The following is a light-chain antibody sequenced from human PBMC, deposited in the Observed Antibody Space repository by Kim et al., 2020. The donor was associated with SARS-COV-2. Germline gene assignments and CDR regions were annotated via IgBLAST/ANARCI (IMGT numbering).Light chain of an antibody. Sequence: VAVGQTVRITCQGDGRRSYYATWYQQRPGQAPIVVIYGKNNRPSGIPDRFSASSSGNTASLTISGTQAGDEADYYCNSRDSNDNVVFGGGTQLTVL. V-gene: IGLV3-19*01. CDR1: GRRSYY. J-gene: IGLJ2*01. CDR3: NSRDSNDNVV. CDR2: GKN.